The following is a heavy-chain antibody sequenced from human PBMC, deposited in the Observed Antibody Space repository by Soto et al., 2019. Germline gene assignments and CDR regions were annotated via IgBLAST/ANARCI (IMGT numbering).Heavy chain of an antibody. Sequence: GESLKISCNGSGYNFANYWIGWVRQMPGKGLEWMGMIFPGDSDTKNSPSLEGQITMSVDKSDSSAYLQWRSLKASDTAMYYCAAGYTTGLDAFDIWGQGTMVIVSS. V-gene: IGHV5-51*01. D-gene: IGHD6-13*01. CDR3: AAGYTTGLDAFDI. CDR1: GYNFANYW. J-gene: IGHJ3*02. CDR2: IFPGDSDT.